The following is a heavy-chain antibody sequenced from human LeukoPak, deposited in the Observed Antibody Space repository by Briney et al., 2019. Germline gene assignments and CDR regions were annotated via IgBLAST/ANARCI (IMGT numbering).Heavy chain of an antibody. CDR1: GGSFSGYY. Sequence: SETLSLTCAVYGGSFSGYYWSWIRQPPGKGLEWIGEINHSGSTNYNPSLKSRVTIPVDTSKNQFSLKLSSVTAADTAVYYCARGRSPMGYYYMDVWGKGTTVTVSS. J-gene: IGHJ6*03. D-gene: IGHD2-8*01. V-gene: IGHV4-34*01. CDR2: INHSGST. CDR3: ARGRSPMGYYYMDV.